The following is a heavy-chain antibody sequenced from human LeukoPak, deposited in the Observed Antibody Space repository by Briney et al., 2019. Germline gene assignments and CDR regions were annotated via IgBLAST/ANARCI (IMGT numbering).Heavy chain of an antibody. V-gene: IGHV3-21*01. CDR3: ARDPGWYLASDY. CDR2: ISSSSSYI. CDR1: TFIFSGYS. D-gene: IGHD6-19*01. Sequence: SGGSLRLSCAASTFIFSGYSMNWVRQAPGKGLEWVSSISSSSSYIYYADSVKGRFTISRDNAKNSLYLQMNSLRAEDTAVYYCARDPGWYLASDYWGQGTLVTVSS. J-gene: IGHJ4*02.